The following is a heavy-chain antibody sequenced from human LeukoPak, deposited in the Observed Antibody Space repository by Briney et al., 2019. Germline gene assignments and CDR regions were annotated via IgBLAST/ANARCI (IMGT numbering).Heavy chain of an antibody. D-gene: IGHD4-17*01. V-gene: IGHV1-18*01. Sequence: ASVKVSCKASGYSFTSYGISWVRQAPGQGLEWMGWISAYNGNTKHAKKFQGRVTITRDTAASTAYMELSSLRSEDTAVYYCARGASTVTTRWFDPWGQGTLVTVSS. CDR2: ISAYNGNT. CDR3: ARGASTVTTRWFDP. J-gene: IGHJ5*02. CDR1: GYSFTSYG.